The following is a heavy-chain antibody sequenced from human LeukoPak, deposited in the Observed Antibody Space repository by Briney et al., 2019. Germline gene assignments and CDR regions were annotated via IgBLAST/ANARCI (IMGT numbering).Heavy chain of an antibody. V-gene: IGHV4-61*02. CDR1: GGSISSGTYY. CDR3: ARVPHSVEGSMKAVFIHYFDY. CDR2: IYTSGNT. D-gene: IGHD3-22*01. J-gene: IGHJ4*02. Sequence: SQTLSLTCTVSGGSISSGTYYWSWIRQPAGKGLEWIGRIYTSGNTHYNPSLKNRVTISADTSKNEFSLKLSSVTATDTAVYYCARVPHSVEGSMKAVFIHYFDYWGQGSLVTVSS.